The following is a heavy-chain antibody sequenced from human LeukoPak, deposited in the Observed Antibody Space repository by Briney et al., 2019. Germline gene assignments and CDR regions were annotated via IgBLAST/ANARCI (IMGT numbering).Heavy chain of an antibody. CDR3: TRPPGTMSVIAIDY. CDR1: GFTFGDSA. V-gene: IGHV3-49*04. Sequence: GGSLRLSCTASGFTFGDSAMSWVRQAPGKGLEWVGFIRSKAYGGTTEYAASVKGRFTISRDDSKSIAYLQMNSLKTEDTAVYFCTRPPGTMSVIAIDYWGQGTLVTVSS. J-gene: IGHJ4*02. CDR2: IRSKAYGGTT. D-gene: IGHD2-21*01.